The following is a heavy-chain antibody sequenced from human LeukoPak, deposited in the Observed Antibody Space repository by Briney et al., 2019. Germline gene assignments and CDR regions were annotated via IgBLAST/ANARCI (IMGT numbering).Heavy chain of an antibody. Sequence: SETLSLTCSVSGGSNTHYYWSWMRQPPGKGLEWIGYIYHSGSTNYNPSLKSRVTISVDTSKNHFSLKLSSVTAADTAVYYCARTRGAAGDYYDSSGYYGYWGQGTLVTVSS. J-gene: IGHJ4*02. CDR2: IYHSGST. V-gene: IGHV4-59*08. CDR1: GGSNTHYY. CDR3: ARTRGAAGDYYDSSGYYGY. D-gene: IGHD3-22*01.